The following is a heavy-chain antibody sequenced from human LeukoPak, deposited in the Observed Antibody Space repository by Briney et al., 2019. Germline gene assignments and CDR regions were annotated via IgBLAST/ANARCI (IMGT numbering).Heavy chain of an antibody. D-gene: IGHD3-3*01. CDR2: IWYDGSNK. CDR1: GFTFSSYG. J-gene: IGHJ6*03. CDR3: ARDPSTYYDFWSGYYKSFYYYYMGV. Sequence: GGSLRLSCAASGFTFSSYGMHWVRQAPGKGLEWVAVIWYDGSNKYYADSVKGRFTTTRANSKSTLYLQMNSLRAEDTAVYYCARDPSTYYDFWSGYYKSFYYYYMGVWGKGTTVTVSS. V-gene: IGHV3-33*01.